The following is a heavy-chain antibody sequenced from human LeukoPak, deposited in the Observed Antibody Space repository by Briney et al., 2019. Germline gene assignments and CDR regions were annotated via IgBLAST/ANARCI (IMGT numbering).Heavy chain of an antibody. D-gene: IGHD2-2*01. CDR3: ATGGYCSSTSCYYSRYYYYGMDV. Sequence: ASVKVFCNVSGYTLTELSMHWVRQAPGKGPEWMGGFDPEDGETIYAQKFQGTVTMTEDTSTDTAYMELSSLRSEDTAVYYCATGGYCSSTSCYYSRYYYYGMDVWGQGTTVTVSS. CDR1: GYTLTELS. J-gene: IGHJ6*02. V-gene: IGHV1-24*01. CDR2: FDPEDGET.